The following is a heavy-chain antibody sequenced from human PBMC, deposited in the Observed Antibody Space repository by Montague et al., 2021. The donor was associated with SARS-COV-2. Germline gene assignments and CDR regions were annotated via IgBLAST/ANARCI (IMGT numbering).Heavy chain of an antibody. CDR3: AREIGTSGWAGFFDF. J-gene: IGHJ4*02. Sequence: SLRLSCAASGFTFTTYVYHWVRQAPGGGLEWVALFPSDGGHTQYXDSXRGRFTIYRDTSISTLYLQMDSLRPDDTAVYFCAREIGTSGWAGFFDFRGQGTLVTVSP. D-gene: IGHD6-19*01. CDR1: GFTFTTYV. V-gene: IGHV3-30-3*01. CDR2: FPSDGGHT.